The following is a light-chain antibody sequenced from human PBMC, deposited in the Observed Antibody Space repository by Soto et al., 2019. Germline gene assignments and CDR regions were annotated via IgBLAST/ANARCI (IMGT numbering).Light chain of an antibody. J-gene: IGKJ2*01. CDR3: QQYNRYSYT. V-gene: IGKV1-5*01. CDR2: HAS. Sequence: DIQMTQSPSTLSASVGDRVTITCRASQSISTYLAWYRQKPGKAPKLLIYHASNLESGVPSRFSGSGSGTEFTLTISSLQPDDFATYSCQQYNRYSYTLGQGTKLEIK. CDR1: QSISTY.